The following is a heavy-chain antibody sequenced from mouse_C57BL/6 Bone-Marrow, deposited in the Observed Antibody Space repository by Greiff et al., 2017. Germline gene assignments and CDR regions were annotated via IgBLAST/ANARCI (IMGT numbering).Heavy chain of an antibody. CDR2: FHPYNDDT. D-gene: IGHD1-1*01. Sequence: QVQLQQSGAELVKPGAPVKMSCKASGYTFTTYPIEWMKQNHGKSLEWIGNFHPYNDDTKYNEKFKGKATLTVEKSSSTVYLELSRLTSDDSAVYYCARRNYYGSSYDWYFDVWGTGTTVTVSS. J-gene: IGHJ1*03. V-gene: IGHV1-47*01. CDR1: GYTFTTYP. CDR3: ARRNYYGSSYDWYFDV.